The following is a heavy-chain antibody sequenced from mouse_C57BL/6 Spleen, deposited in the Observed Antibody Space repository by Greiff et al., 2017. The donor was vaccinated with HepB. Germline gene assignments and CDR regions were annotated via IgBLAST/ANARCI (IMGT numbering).Heavy chain of an antibody. V-gene: IGHV5-17*01. CDR3: ARDSNSWFAY. CDR2: ISSGSSTI. D-gene: IGHD2-5*01. CDR1: GFTFSDYG. Sequence: EVQLQESGGGLVKPGGSLKLSCAASGFTFSDYGMHWVRQAPEKGLEWVAYISSGSSTIYYADTVKGRFTISRDNAKNTLFLQMTSLRSEDTAMYYCARDSNSWFAYWGQGTLVTVSA. J-gene: IGHJ3*01.